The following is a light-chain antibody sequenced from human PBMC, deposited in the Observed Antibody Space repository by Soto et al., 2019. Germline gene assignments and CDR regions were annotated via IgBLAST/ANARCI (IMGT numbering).Light chain of an antibody. CDR3: IQDYNYPLT. J-gene: IGKJ4*01. CDR1: QCIRSE. CDR2: TAS. V-gene: IGKV1-6*01. Sequence: IQMPQPPSSLSASVGDRVTITCRASQCIRSELGWYQQKPAKAPNLLIYTASSLQSGVPSRFSLSVSGTDFTHTISSLQPEDFATYYCIQDYNYPLTFGGGTKVDSK.